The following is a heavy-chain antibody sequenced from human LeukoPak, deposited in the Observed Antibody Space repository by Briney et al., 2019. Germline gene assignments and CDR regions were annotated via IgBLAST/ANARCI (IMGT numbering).Heavy chain of an antibody. CDR1: GGSISSYY. CDR2: IYYSGST. V-gene: IGHV4-59*08. Sequence: SETLSLTYTVSGGSISSYYWSWIRQPPGKGLEWIGYIYYSGSTNYNPSLKSRVTISVDTSKNQFSLKLSSVTAADTAVYYCARQIAAADIDYWGQGTLVTVSS. J-gene: IGHJ4*02. CDR3: ARQIAAADIDY. D-gene: IGHD6-13*01.